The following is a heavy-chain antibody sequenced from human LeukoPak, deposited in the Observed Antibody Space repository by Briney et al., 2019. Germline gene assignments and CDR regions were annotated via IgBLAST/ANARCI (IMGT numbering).Heavy chain of an antibody. V-gene: IGHV4-34*01. Sequence: SETLSLTCAVYGGSFSGYYWSWIRQPPGKGLEWIGEINHSGSTNYNPSLKSRVTISVDTSKNQFSLKLSSVTAADTAVYYCARGTYDFWSGLTWDFDYWGQGTLVTVSS. CDR2: INHSGST. CDR3: ARGTYDFWSGLTWDFDY. D-gene: IGHD3-3*01. CDR1: GGSFSGYY. J-gene: IGHJ4*02.